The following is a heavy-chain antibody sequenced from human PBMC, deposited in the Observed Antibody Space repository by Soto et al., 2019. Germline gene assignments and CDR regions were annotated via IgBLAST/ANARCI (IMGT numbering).Heavy chain of an antibody. CDR3: ARGEQQLGPYYFDY. J-gene: IGHJ4*02. D-gene: IGHD6-13*01. V-gene: IGHV2-5*01. Sequence: SGPTLVNPTQTLTLTCTFSGFSLITSGVVVGWIRQPPGEALEWLALIYWNDDKRYSPSLKSRLTITKDTSKNQVVLTMTNMDPVDTATYYCARGEQQLGPYYFDYWGQGTLVTVSS. CDR1: GFSLITSGVV. CDR2: IYWNDDK.